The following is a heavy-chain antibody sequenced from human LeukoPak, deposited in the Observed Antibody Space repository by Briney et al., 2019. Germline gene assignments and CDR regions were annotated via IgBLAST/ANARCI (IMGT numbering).Heavy chain of an antibody. D-gene: IGHD6-19*01. V-gene: IGHV1-2*06. CDR2: INPNSGGT. CDR3: ARVFKGSGWYGEIDY. CDR1: GYTFTGYY. J-gene: IGHJ4*02. Sequence: ASVKVSCKASGYTFTGYYMHWVRQAPGQGLEWMGRINPNSGGTNYAQKFQGRVTMTRDTSISTAYMELSRLRSDDTAVYYCARVFKGSGWYGEIDYSSQGTLVTVSS.